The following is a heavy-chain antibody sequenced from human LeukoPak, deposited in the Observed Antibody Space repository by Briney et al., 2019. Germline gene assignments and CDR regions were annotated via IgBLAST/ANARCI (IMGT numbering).Heavy chain of an antibody. Sequence: SETLSLTCAVSGXSISSTTAYWGWIRQPPGKGQEWIGRIYYSGSTFYNPSLKSRVTISVDTSKNQLSLRLSSVTAADTAVYYCARHGSADYFDYWGQGTLVTVSS. J-gene: IGHJ4*02. CDR2: IYYSGST. CDR1: GXSISSTTAY. D-gene: IGHD2-2*03. V-gene: IGHV4-39*01. CDR3: ARHGSADYFDY.